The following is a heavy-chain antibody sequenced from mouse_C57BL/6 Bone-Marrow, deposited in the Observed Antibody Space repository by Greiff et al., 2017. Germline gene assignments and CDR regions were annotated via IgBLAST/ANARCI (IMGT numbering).Heavy chain of an antibody. CDR3: GSEDDGYHWYFDV. D-gene: IGHD2-3*01. J-gene: IGHJ1*03. V-gene: IGHV1-69*01. CDR2: IDPSDSYT. CDR1: GYTFTSYW. Sequence: QVQLQQPGAELVMPGASVKLSCKASGYTFTSYWMHWVKQRPGQGLEWIGEIDPSDSYTNYNQKFKGKSTLTVDKSSSTAYMQLSSLTSEDSAVYYGGSEDDGYHWYFDVWGTGTTVTVSS.